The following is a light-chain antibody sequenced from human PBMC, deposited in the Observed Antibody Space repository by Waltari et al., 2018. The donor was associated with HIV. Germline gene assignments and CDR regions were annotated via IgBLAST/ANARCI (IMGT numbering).Light chain of an antibody. Sequence: SYVLTQPPSVSVAPGQTARITCGGNTIGSQSVHWYQQKPGQAPGLVVYDDSDRPSGIPERFSGSNSGNTATLTISRVEAGDEADYYCQVWDSSSDHYVFGTGTKVTVL. CDR3: QVWDSSSDHYV. CDR1: TIGSQS. V-gene: IGLV3-21*02. CDR2: DDS. J-gene: IGLJ1*01.